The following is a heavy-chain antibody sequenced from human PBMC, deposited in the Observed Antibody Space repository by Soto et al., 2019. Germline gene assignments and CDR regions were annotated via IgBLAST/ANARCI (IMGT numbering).Heavy chain of an antibody. Sequence: EVQLLESGGGLVQPGGSLRLSCAASGFTFSSYAMSWVRQAPGKGLEWVSAISGSGGSTYYADSVKGRFTISRDNAKNTAYLQMNSLRAEDTAVYYCARGGYYRYDAFHIWGQGTMVTVSS. CDR2: ISGSGGST. CDR1: GFTFSSYA. D-gene: IGHD3-22*01. V-gene: IGHV3-23*01. J-gene: IGHJ3*02. CDR3: ARGGYYRYDAFHI.